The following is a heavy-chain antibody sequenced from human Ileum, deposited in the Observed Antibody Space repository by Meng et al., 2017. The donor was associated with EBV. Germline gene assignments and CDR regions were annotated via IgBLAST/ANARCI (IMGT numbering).Heavy chain of an antibody. CDR3: ARGQKGYFDL. V-gene: IGHV4-30-4*01. Sequence: VQPQGSGPGLGKPSQTLSLTCTVSGGSISSSNYYWSLIRQPPGKGLEWSGHIYNSGSTYYNPSLKSRITISVDTSKNQFSLKLSSVTAADTAVYYCARGQKGYFDLWGRGTLVTVSS. CDR2: IYNSGST. J-gene: IGHJ2*01. CDR1: GGSISSSNYY.